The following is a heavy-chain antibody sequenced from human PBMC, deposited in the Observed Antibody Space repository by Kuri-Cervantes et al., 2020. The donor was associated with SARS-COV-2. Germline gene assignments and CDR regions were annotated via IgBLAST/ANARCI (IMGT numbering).Heavy chain of an antibody. J-gene: IGHJ4*02. Sequence: SGPTLVKPTQTLTLTCTFSGFSLSTSGVGVGWIRQPPGKALEWLALIYWDGDKRYSPSLKSRLTITKDTSKNQVVLTMTNMDPVDTATYYCAHRGYYDSSGSLDYWGQGTLVTVSS. V-gene: IGHV2-5*02. CDR1: GFSLSTSGVG. D-gene: IGHD3-22*01. CDR3: AHRGYYDSSGSLDY. CDR2: IYWDGDK.